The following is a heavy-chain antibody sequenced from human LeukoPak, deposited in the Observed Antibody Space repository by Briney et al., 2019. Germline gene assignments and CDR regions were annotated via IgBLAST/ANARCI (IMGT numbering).Heavy chain of an antibody. CDR2: IYYSGST. J-gene: IGHJ3*02. CDR1: GGSISSYY. V-gene: IGHV4-59*01. Sequence: PSETLSLTCTVSGGSISSYYWSWIRQPPGKGLEWIGYIYYSGSTNYNPSLKSRVTISVDTSKNQLSLKLSSVTAADTAVYYCARVFFGGYEESAFDIWGQGTMVTVSS. D-gene: IGHD5-12*01. CDR3: ARVFFGGYEESAFDI.